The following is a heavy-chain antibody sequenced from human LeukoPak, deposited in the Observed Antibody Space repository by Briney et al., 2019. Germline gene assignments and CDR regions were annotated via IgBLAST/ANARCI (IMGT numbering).Heavy chain of an antibody. V-gene: IGHV4-59*08. CDR1: GGSISSYY. Sequence: SETLSLTCSVSGGSISSYYWSWIRQPPGKGPEWIGYVYYSGSTNYNPSLKSRVTISVDTSKNQLSLKLSSVTAADTAVYYCARQVGTFYYYYGMDVWGQGTTVTVSS. CDR3: ARQVGTFYYYYGMDV. J-gene: IGHJ6*02. D-gene: IGHD1-14*01. CDR2: VYYSGST.